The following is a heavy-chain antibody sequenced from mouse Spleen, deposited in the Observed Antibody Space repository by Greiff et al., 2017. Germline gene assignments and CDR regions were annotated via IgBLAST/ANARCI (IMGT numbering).Heavy chain of an antibody. CDR1: GYSITSDY. V-gene: IGHV3-8*01. J-gene: IGHJ4*01. D-gene: IGHD2-12*01. CDR2: ISYSGST. CDR3: ARSEYSGGYAMDY. Sequence: DVQLVESGPGLAKPSQTLSLTCSVTGYSITSDYWNWIRKFPGNKLEYMGYISYSGSTYYNPSLKSRISITRDTSKNQYYLQLNSVTTEDTATYYCARSEYSGGYAMDYWGQGTSVTVSS.